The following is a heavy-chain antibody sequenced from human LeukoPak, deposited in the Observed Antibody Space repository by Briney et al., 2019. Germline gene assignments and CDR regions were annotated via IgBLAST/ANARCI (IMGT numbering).Heavy chain of an antibody. V-gene: IGHV3-7*03. J-gene: IGHJ6*03. CDR2: IKKDGSEE. D-gene: IGHD2-2*01. CDR3: AKEGYCSSTSCPEEIYYYYMDV. Sequence: GGSLRLSCAASGFTFSSYWMSWVRQAPGKGLEWVANIKKDGSEEYYVDSVKGRFTISRDNSKNTLYLQMNSLRAEDTAVYYCAKEGYCSSTSCPEEIYYYYMDVWGKGTTVTISS. CDR1: GFTFSSYW.